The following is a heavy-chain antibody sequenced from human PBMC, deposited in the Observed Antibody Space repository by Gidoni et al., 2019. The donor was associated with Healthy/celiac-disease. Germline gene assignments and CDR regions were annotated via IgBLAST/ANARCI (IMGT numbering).Heavy chain of an antibody. CDR3: AKALPRSSWYLYYFDY. D-gene: IGHD6-13*01. CDR2: ISWNSGSI. V-gene: IGHV3-9*01. CDR1: GFTFADYA. Sequence: EVQLVESGGGLVQPGRSLRLSCAASGFTFADYAMHWVRQAPGKGLEWVSGISWNSGSIGYADSVKGRFTISRDNAKNSLYLQMNSLRAEDTALYYCAKALPRSSWYLYYFDYWGQGTLVTVSS. J-gene: IGHJ4*02.